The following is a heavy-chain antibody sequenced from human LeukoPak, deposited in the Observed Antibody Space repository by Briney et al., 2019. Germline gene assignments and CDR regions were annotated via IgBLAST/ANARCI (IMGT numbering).Heavy chain of an antibody. V-gene: IGHV4-34*01. CDR2: INHSGST. CDR1: GGSFSGYY. D-gene: IGHD2-15*01. J-gene: IGHJ5*02. CDR3: ARPVAAT. Sequence: SETLSLTCAVYGGSFSGYYWSWIRQPPGKGLEWIGEINHSGSTNYNPSLKSRVTISVDTSKNQFSLKLSSVAAADTAVYECARPVAATWGQGTLVTVSS.